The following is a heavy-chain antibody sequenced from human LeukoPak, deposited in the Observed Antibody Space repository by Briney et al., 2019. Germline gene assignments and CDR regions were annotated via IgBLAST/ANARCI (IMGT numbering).Heavy chain of an antibody. J-gene: IGHJ6*04. V-gene: IGHV3-74*01. D-gene: IGHD3-10*02. CDR1: GFTFSSYW. Sequence: PGGSLGLSCAASGFTFSSYWMHWVRHAPGKGLVWVSRINSDGSSTNYADSVKGRFTISRDNAKNSLYLQMNSLRAEDTAVYYCAELGITMIGGVWGKGTTVTISS. CDR3: AELGITMIGGV. CDR2: INSDGSST.